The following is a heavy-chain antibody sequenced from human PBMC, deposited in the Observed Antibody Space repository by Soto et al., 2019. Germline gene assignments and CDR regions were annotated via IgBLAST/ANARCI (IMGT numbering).Heavy chain of an antibody. D-gene: IGHD5-12*01. CDR1: GGSISSGGYS. CDR3: ARDSQYSGYDFVSRFDY. J-gene: IGHJ4*02. CDR2: IYHSGST. Sequence: SETLSLTCAFSGGSISSGGYSWSWIRQPPGKGLEWIGYIYHSGSTYYNPSLKSRVTISVDRSKSQFSLRLSSVTAADTAVYYCARDSQYSGYDFVSRFDYWGQGALVTVSS. V-gene: IGHV4-30-2*01.